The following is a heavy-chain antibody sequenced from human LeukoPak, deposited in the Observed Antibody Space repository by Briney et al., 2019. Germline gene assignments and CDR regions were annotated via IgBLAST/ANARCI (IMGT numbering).Heavy chain of an antibody. V-gene: IGHV4-39*01. J-gene: IGHJ3*02. CDR1: GGSISSSSYY. D-gene: IGHD3-22*01. CDR3: AATRYDSSGYYYPSDAFDI. CDR2: IYYSGST. Sequence: SETLSLTCTVSGGSISSSSYYWGWIRQPPGKGLEWIGSIYYSGSTYYNPSLKSRVTISVDTSKNQFSLKLSSVTAADTAVYYCAATRYDSSGYYYPSDAFDIWGQGTMVTVSS.